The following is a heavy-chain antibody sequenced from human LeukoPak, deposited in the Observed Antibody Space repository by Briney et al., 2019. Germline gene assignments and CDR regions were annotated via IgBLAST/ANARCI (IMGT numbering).Heavy chain of an antibody. CDR3: ARDGRPYSGYDSYNWFDP. D-gene: IGHD5-12*01. CDR1: GFTFSSYA. J-gene: IGHJ5*02. V-gene: IGHV3-30-3*01. Sequence: PGRSLRLSCAASGFTFSSYAMHWVRQAPGKGLEWVAVISYDGSNKYYADSVKGRFTISRDNSKNTLYLQMNSLRAEDTAVYYCARDGRPYSGYDSYNWFDPWGQGTLVTVSS. CDR2: ISYDGSNK.